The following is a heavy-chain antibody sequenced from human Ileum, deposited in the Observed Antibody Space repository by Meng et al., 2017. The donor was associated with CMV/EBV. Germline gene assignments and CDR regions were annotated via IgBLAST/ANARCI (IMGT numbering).Heavy chain of an antibody. CDR3: VRGSGSFYS. CDR2: IRRSDSTI. Sequence: GESLKISCAGSGFTFSIYEMNWVRQTPGKGLEWVSYIRRSDSTIYYADSVKGRFTISRDNTKNSLYLQMNNLRAEDTALYYCVRGSGSFYSWGQGTLVTVSS. D-gene: IGHD1-26*01. V-gene: IGHV3-48*03. J-gene: IGHJ5*02. CDR1: GFTFSIYE.